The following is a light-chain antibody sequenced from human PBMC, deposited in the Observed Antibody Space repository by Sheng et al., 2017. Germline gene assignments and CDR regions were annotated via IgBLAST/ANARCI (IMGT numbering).Light chain of an antibody. CDR2: GAS. Sequence: EIVMTQSPATLSVSPGERATLSCRASQSVDSYLAWYQQKPGQAPRLLIYGASKRVTGVPARFSGSGSGTDFTLTISSLDPEDFAVYYCQQRDDWPPYSFGQGTKLE. CDR3: QQRDDWPPYS. CDR1: QSVDSY. J-gene: IGKJ2*03. V-gene: IGKV3-11*01.